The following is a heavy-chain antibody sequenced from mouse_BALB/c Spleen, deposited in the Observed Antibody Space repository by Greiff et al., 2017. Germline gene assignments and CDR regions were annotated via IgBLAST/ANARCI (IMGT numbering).Heavy chain of an antibody. D-gene: IGHD1-1*01. CDR3: ARSSPYYVSSYWYSDV. CDR1: GYSITSDYA. J-gene: IGHJ1*01. CDR2: ISYSGST. Sequence: EVHLVESGPGLVKPSQSLSLTCTVTGYSITSDYAWNWIRQFPGNKLEWMGYISYSGSTSYNPSLKSRISITRDTSKNQFFLQLNSVTTEDTATFDCARSSPYYVSSYWYSDVWGAGTTVSVSS. V-gene: IGHV3-2*02.